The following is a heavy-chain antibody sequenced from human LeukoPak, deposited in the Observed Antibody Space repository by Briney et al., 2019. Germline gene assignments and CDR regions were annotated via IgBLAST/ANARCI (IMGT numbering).Heavy chain of an antibody. CDR3: AKESMVRGVLPDY. J-gene: IGHJ4*02. CDR2: ISRTSESI. V-gene: IGHV3-21*04. CDR1: GFTFNTYS. D-gene: IGHD3-10*01. Sequence: SGGSLRLSCAASGFTFNTYSMSWVRQAPGKGLEWVSIISRTSESIFYADSVKGRFTISRDNAKNSLYLQMNGLRAEDTAVYYCAKESMVRGVLPDYWGQGTLVTVPS.